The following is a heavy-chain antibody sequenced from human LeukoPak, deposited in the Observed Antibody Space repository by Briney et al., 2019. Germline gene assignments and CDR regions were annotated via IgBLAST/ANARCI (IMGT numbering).Heavy chain of an antibody. CDR3: ARLPGSYGYEVGFDY. CDR1: GFSISDHY. D-gene: IGHD5-18*01. CDR2: IYYSGST. V-gene: IGHV4-59*08. Sequence: PGGSLRLSCAASGFSISDHYMSWIRQAPGKGLEWIGYIYYSGSTNYNPSLKSRVTISVDTSKNQFSLKLSSVTAADTAVYYCARLPGSYGYEVGFDYWGQGTLVTVSS. J-gene: IGHJ4*02.